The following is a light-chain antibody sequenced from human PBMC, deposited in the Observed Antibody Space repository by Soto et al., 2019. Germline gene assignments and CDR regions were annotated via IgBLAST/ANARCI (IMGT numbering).Light chain of an antibody. J-gene: IGLJ1*01. Sequence: QSVLTQPASVSGSPGQSITISCTGTSSDVGGYNYVSWYQQHPGKAPKLMIYDVSIRPSGVSNRFSGSKSGSTATLTISGLQAEDEADYYCSSYTSSSTYVFGTGTKVTVL. CDR3: SSYTSSSTYV. CDR2: DVS. CDR1: SSDVGGYNY. V-gene: IGLV2-14*01.